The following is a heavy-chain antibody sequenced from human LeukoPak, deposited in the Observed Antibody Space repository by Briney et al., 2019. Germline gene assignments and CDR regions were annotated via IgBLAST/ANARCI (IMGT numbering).Heavy chain of an antibody. CDR3: ARVSWFPGTSYYYMDV. CDR1: GGSFSGYY. V-gene: IGHV4-34*01. CDR2: INHSGST. Sequence: SETLSLTYAVYGGSFSGYYWSWIRQPPGKGLEWIGEINHSGSTNYSPSLKSRVTISVDTSKNQFSLKLSSVTAADTAVYFCARVSWFPGTSYYYMDVWGKGTTVTVSS. D-gene: IGHD1-1*01. J-gene: IGHJ6*03.